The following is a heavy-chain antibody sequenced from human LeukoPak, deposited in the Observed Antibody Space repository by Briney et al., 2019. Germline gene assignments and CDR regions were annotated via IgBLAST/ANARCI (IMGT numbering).Heavy chain of an antibody. CDR3: ARGGSRPPPRRPPPNYNYPYGMDV. V-gene: IGHV4-39*07. D-gene: IGHD6-25*01. CDR1: GASISSTIYY. Sequence: SETLSLTCTVSGASISSTIYYWGWIRQPPGKGLEWIGIVLYSENTYYNPSLKSRVTISVDTSKNQFSLNVNSVTAADTAVYYCARGGSRPPPRRPPPNYNYPYGMDVWGQGTTVTVSS. CDR2: VLYSENT. J-gene: IGHJ6*02.